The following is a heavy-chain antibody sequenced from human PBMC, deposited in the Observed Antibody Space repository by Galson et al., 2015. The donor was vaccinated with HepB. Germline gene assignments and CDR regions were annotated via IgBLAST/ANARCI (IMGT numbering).Heavy chain of an antibody. CDR2: IYSGGNT. J-gene: IGHJ2*01. V-gene: IGHV3-53*01. CDR1: GLIVSNNY. D-gene: IGHD3-22*01. Sequence: SLRLSCAAAGLIVSNNYMSWVRQAPGKGLEWVSIIYSGGNTYYADSVKGRFTISRDNSKNTVDLQMNSLRAEDTAVYYCARVGDDSGGYHHWYFDIWGRGTLVTVSP. CDR3: ARVGDDSGGYHHWYFDI.